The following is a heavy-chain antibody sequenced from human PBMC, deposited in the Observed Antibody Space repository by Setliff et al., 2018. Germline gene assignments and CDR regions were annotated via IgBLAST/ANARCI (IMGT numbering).Heavy chain of an antibody. CDR3: ATLLYGRGWYRYFES. CDR2: IWDDGGNK. CDR1: GSTFSTYR. J-gene: IGHJ4*02. D-gene: IGHD6-19*01. V-gene: IGHV3-33*08. Sequence: GGSLRLSCAASGSTFSTYRMHWVRQAPGKGLEWVAVIWDDGGNKYHADSVKGRFTISRDNSKNTLYLQMNSLRADDTAVYYCATLLYGRGWYRYFESWGQGTLVTAPQ.